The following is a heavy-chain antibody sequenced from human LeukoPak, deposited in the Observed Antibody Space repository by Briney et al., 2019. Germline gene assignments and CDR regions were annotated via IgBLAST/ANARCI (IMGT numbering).Heavy chain of an antibody. CDR2: INSDGSIT. CDR3: ARDAVDTANAV. V-gene: IGHV3-74*01. Sequence: SGRSLRLFCAASGFTFSSYAMHWVRQAPGKGLVWVSRINSDGSITSYADSVKGRFTISRDNAKNTLYLQMNSLRAEDTAVYYCARDAVDTANAVWGQGTTVTVSS. J-gene: IGHJ6*02. D-gene: IGHD5-18*01. CDR1: GFTFSSYA.